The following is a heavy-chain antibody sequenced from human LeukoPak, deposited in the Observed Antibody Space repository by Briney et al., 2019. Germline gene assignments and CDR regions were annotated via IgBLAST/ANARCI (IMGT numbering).Heavy chain of an antibody. CDR1: GFAFNDYW. D-gene: IGHD4-17*01. CDR3: ARASTTVPNLLDN. J-gene: IGHJ4*02. Sequence: PGGSLRLSCAASGFAFNDYWMNWVRQVPGKGLMWVARLNSDGTRTTYADPVKGRFTVSRDNAKNTLYLQMNSLRAEDTAVYFCARASTTVPNLLDNWGQGTLVTVSS. V-gene: IGHV3-74*01. CDR2: LNSDGTRT.